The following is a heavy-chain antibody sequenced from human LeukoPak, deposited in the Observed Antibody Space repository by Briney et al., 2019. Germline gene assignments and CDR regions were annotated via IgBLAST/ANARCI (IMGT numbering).Heavy chain of an antibody. J-gene: IGHJ4*02. CDR1: GFTFSSYS. V-gene: IGHV3-21*01. Sequence: GGSLRLSCAASGFTFSSYSMNWVRQAPGKGLEWVSSISSGSSYIYYADSVKGRFTISRDNAKNSLYLQMNSLRAEDTAVYYCARGVPYYYDSSGYSRFDYWGQGTLVTVSS. CDR2: ISSGSSYI. D-gene: IGHD3-22*01. CDR3: ARGVPYYYDSSGYSRFDY.